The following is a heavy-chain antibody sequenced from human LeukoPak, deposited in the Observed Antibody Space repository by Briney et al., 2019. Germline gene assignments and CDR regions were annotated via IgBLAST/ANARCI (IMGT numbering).Heavy chain of an antibody. D-gene: IGHD2-2*01. Sequence: SETLSLTCTVSGGSISSYYWSWIRQPPGKGLEWIGYIYYSGSTNYNPSLKSRVTISVDTSKNQFSLKLSSVTAADTAVYYCARSGIVVVPAAIPYYYYGMDVWGQGTTVTVSS. CDR1: GGSISSYY. CDR3: ARSGIVVVPAAIPYYYYGMDV. CDR2: IYYSGST. J-gene: IGHJ6*02. V-gene: IGHV4-59*01.